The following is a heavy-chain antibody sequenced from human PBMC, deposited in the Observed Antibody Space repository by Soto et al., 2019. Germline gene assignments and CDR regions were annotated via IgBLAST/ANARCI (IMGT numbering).Heavy chain of an antibody. CDR3: TTDPGDYEDF. CDR2: IKNKADGGTA. D-gene: IGHD4-17*01. V-gene: IGHV3-15*01. CDR1: GITFINAW. Sequence: EVQLVESGGDLVKPGGCLRLSCAASGITFINAWMSWVRQAPGKGLEWVGRIKNKADGGTADYAAPVRDRFTISRDDSKNTLFLQMNSLETEDTAVYYCTTDPGDYEDFWGQGTLVTASS. J-gene: IGHJ4*02.